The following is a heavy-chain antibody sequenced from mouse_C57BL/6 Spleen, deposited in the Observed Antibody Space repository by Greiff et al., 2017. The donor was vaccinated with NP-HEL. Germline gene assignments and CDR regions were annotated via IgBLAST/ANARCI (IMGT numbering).Heavy chain of an antibody. CDR2: IDPSDSYT. CDR3: ARSYYSNYVGET. J-gene: IGHJ2*01. D-gene: IGHD2-5*01. CDR1: GYTFTSYW. V-gene: IGHV1-50*01. Sequence: QVQLQQPGAELVKPGASVKLSCKASGYTFTSYWMQWVKQRPGQGLAWIGEIDPSDSYTNYNQKFKGKATLTVDTSSSTAYMQLSSLTSEDSAVYYCARSYYSNYVGETWGQGTTLTVSS.